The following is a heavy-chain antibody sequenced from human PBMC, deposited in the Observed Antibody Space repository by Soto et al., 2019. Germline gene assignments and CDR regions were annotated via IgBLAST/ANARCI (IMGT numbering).Heavy chain of an antibody. J-gene: IGHJ4*02. CDR1: DSSLRSGRYY. V-gene: IGHV4-61*01. CDR3: ARGIGGTTGY. D-gene: IGHD1-7*01. CDR2: IYYSGSP. Sequence: AETRSPTCTVYDSSLRSGRYYWCWVQDLPGEGLEWIRYIYYSGSPNYTPSLNIPVTISVDTSKNQFSLKMSSVTAADTSAYYCARGIGGTTGYWGQGTLVTVSS.